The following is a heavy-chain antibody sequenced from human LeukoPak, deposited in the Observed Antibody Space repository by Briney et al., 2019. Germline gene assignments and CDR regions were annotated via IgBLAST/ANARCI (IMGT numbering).Heavy chain of an antibody. CDR3: AKDKDYYDSSGYLDY. V-gene: IGHV3-43D*03. J-gene: IGHJ4*02. D-gene: IGHD3-22*01. Sequence: PGGSLRLSCAASGFTFDDYAMHWVRQAPGKGLEWVSLISWDGGSTYYADSVKGRFTISRDNSKNSLYLQMNSLRAEDPALYYCAKDKDYYDSSGYLDYWGQGTLVTVSS. CDR1: GFTFDDYA. CDR2: ISWDGGST.